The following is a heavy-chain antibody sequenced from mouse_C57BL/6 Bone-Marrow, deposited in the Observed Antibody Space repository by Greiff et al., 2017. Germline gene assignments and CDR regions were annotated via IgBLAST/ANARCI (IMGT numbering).Heavy chain of an antibody. J-gene: IGHJ2*01. Sequence: EVQLVESGAELVRPGASVKLSCTASGFNIKDDYMHWVKQRPEQGLEWIGWIDPENGDTEYASKFQGKATITADTSSNTAYLQLSSLTSEDTAVYYGTTVLYPYYFDYWGQGTTLTVSS. D-gene: IGHD2-12*01. V-gene: IGHV14-4*01. CDR3: TTVLYPYYFDY. CDR2: IDPENGDT. CDR1: GFNIKDDY.